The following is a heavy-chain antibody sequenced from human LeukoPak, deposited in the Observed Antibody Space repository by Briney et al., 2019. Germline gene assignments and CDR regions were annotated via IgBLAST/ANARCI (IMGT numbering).Heavy chain of an antibody. CDR1: GYTFTSYA. V-gene: IGHV7-4-1*02. D-gene: IGHD6-19*01. CDR3: ARMEYSSGWPNWFDP. Sequence: ASVKVSCKASGYTFTSYAMNWVRQAPGQGLEWMGWINTNTGNPTYAQGFTGRFVFSLDTSVSTAYLQISSLKAEDTAVYYCARMEYSSGWPNWFDPWGQGTLVTVSS. J-gene: IGHJ5*02. CDR2: INTNTGNP.